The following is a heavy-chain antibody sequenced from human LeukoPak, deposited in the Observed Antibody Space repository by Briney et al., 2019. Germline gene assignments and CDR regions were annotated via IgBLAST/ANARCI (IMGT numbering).Heavy chain of an antibody. CDR2: ISAYNGNT. V-gene: IGHV1-18*01. Sequence: GASVKVSCKASGYTFTSYGISWVRQAPGQGLEWMGWISAYNGNTNYAQKFQGRVTMTRDTSTSTVYMELSSLRSEDTAVYYCARGATVTTSNWFDPWGQGTLVTVSS. D-gene: IGHD4-17*01. J-gene: IGHJ5*02. CDR3: ARGATVTTSNWFDP. CDR1: GYTFTSYG.